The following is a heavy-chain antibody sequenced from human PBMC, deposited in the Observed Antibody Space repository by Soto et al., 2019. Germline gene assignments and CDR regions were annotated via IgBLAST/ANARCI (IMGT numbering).Heavy chain of an antibody. CDR1: GFTFSSYG. CDR3: AKDEITGKDPQCFDY. J-gene: IGHJ4*02. V-gene: IGHV3-30*18. CDR2: ISYDGSNK. D-gene: IGHD3-10*01. Sequence: QVQLVESGGGVVQPGRSLRLSCAASGFTFSSYGMHWVRQAPGKGLEWVAVISYDGSNKYYADSVKGRFTISRDNSKNTLYLQMNSLRAEDTAVYYCAKDEITGKDPQCFDYWDQGTLVTVSS.